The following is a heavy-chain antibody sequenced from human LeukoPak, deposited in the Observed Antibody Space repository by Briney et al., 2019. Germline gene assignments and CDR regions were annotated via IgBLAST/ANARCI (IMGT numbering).Heavy chain of an antibody. D-gene: IGHD5-18*01. J-gene: IGHJ3*02. CDR2: VYYSGIT. Sequence: SETLSLTCAVSGDSISTTNYYWGWIRQPPGKGLEWIGIVYYSGITHYNPSLKSRVTILVDTSKNQFSLKLSSVTDADTAVYFCSRPVDSALRGAFHIWGQGTVVTVSS. CDR1: GDSISTTNYY. CDR3: SRPVDSALRGAFHI. V-gene: IGHV4-39*01.